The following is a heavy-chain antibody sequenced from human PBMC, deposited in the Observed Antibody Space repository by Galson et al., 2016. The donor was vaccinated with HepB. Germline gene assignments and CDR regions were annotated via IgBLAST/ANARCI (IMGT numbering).Heavy chain of an antibody. CDR2: ISRSGDGT. V-gene: IGHV3-23*01. CDR1: GFTFSSYG. Sequence: SLRLSCAASGFTFSSYGMSWVRQAPGKGLEWVSVISRSGDGTHYADSVKGRFTIPRDNSKSTLYLQMNSLRVEDTAVYYCAEDEVFWSQGTLVTVSS. CDR3: AEDEVF. J-gene: IGHJ4*02.